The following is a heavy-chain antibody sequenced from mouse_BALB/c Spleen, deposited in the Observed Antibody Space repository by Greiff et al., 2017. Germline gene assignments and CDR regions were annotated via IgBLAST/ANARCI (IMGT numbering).Heavy chain of an antibody. Sequence: EVKLVESGGGLVQPGGSLKLSCAASGFTFSSYGMSWVRQTPEKRLEWVATISDGGSYTYYPDSVKGRFTISRDNAKNNLYLQMSSLKSEDTAMYYCARQRGDYAMDYWGQGTSVTVSS. CDR2: ISDGGSYT. CDR3: ARQRGDYAMDY. CDR1: GFTFSSYG. J-gene: IGHJ4*01. V-gene: IGHV5-9-2*01.